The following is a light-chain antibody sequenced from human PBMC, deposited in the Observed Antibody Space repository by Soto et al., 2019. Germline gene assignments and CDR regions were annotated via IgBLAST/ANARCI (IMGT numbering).Light chain of an antibody. V-gene: IGKV3-20*01. Sequence: EIVLTQSPGTLSLSPGERATLSCRASQSVSSSYLAWYQQKPGQAPRLLLYGASSRATGIPYRFSGSGSWTDFTLTISRREPEDFAVYFCQQYGNSPPNTFGQGTKVEIK. CDR3: QQYGNSPPNT. J-gene: IGKJ2*01. CDR1: QSVSSSY. CDR2: GAS.